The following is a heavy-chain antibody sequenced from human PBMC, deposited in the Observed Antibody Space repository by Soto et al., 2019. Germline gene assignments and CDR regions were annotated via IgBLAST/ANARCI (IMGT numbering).Heavy chain of an antibody. J-gene: IGHJ4*02. V-gene: IGHV3-48*01. CDR3: ARAVVNDYSNYFDY. D-gene: IGHD4-4*01. Sequence: GESLKISCAASGFTFSSYSMNWVRQAPGKGLEWVSYISSSSSTIYYADSVKGRFTISRDNAKNSLYLQMNSLRAEDTAVYYCARAVVNDYSNYFDYWGQGTLVTVSS. CDR2: ISSSSSTI. CDR1: GFTFSSYS.